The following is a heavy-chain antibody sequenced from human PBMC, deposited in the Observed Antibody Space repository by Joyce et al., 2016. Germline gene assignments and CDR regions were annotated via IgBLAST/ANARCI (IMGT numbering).Heavy chain of an antibody. J-gene: IGHJ5*02. CDR3: AKEAGGGSQRGDWFDP. V-gene: IGHV3-23*01. Sequence: EVQLLESGGGLVQPGGSLRLSCAASGFTFSSYAMSWVRQAPGNGLEWVSAISGSGDSTYYADSVKGRFTISRDNSKNTLYLQMNSLRAEDTAVYYCAKEAGGGSQRGDWFDPWGQGTLVTVSS. D-gene: IGHD1-26*01. CDR2: ISGSGDST. CDR1: GFTFSSYA.